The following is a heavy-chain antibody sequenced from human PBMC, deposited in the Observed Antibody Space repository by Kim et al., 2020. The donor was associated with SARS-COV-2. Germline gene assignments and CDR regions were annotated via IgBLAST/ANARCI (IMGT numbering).Heavy chain of an antibody. V-gene: IGHV3-21*01. J-gene: IGHJ6*04. CDR1: GFTFSSYS. Sequence: GGSLRLSCAASGFTFSSYSMNWVRQAPGKGLEWVSSISSSSSYIYYADSVKGRFTISRDNAKNSLYLQMNSLRAEDTAVYYCARVGYCSGGSCYLIFDYCYYGMAVCGEGTPVTVSS. D-gene: IGHD2-15*01. CDR3: ARVGYCSGGSCYLIFDYCYYGMAV. CDR2: ISSSSSYI.